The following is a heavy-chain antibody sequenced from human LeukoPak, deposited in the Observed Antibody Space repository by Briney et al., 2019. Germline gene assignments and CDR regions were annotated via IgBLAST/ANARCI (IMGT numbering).Heavy chain of an antibody. CDR3: ARRNGGRVFDY. V-gene: IGHV4-59*08. D-gene: IGHD4-11*01. CDR2: IYYSGST. J-gene: IGHJ4*02. Sequence: SETLSLTCTVSGGSISSYYWSWIRQPPGKGLEWIGYIYYSGSTNYNPSLKSRVTISVDTSKNQFSLKLSSVTAADTAVYYCARRNGGRVFDYWGQGTLVTVSP. CDR1: GGSISSYY.